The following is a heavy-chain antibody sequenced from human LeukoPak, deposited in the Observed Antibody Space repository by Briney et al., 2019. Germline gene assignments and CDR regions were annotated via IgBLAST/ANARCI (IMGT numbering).Heavy chain of an antibody. V-gene: IGHV1-46*01. D-gene: IGHD5-18*01. CDR1: GYTFTNNY. J-gene: IGHJ4*02. CDR2: IHPSGSST. CDR3: ARMDMDTAMVTNYLDH. Sequence: ASVKISCMASGYTFTNNYIHWVRQAPGQGLEWMGVIHPSGSSTNYAQKFQGRVTMTKDTSTSTVYIELNTLRSDDTAVYYCARMDMDTAMVTNYLDHWGQGTLLIVSS.